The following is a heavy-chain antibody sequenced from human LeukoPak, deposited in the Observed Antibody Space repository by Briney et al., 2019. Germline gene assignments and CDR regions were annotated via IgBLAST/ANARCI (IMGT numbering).Heavy chain of an antibody. D-gene: IGHD4-23*01. CDR3: ARVGGGNFCFDY. V-gene: IGHV4-30-4*01. CDR1: GGSISSGDYY. Sequence: PSETLSLTCTVSGGSISSGDYYWSWIRQPPGKGLEWIGYIYYSGSTYYNPSLKSRVTISVDTSKNQFSLKLSPVTAADTAVYYCARVGGGNFCFDYWGQGTLVTVSS. CDR2: IYYSGST. J-gene: IGHJ4*02.